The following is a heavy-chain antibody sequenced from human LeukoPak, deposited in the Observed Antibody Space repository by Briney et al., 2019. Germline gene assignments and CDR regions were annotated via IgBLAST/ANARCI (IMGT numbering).Heavy chain of an antibody. Sequence: ASVKVSCKASGYTFTGYYMHWVRQAPGQGLEWMGWMNPNSGNTGYAQKFQGRVTMTRDTSISTAYMELSRLRSDDTAVYYCARAFYDSSGYDYFDPWGQGTLVTVSS. CDR2: MNPNSGNT. V-gene: IGHV1-2*02. D-gene: IGHD3-22*01. J-gene: IGHJ5*02. CDR1: GYTFTGYY. CDR3: ARAFYDSSGYDYFDP.